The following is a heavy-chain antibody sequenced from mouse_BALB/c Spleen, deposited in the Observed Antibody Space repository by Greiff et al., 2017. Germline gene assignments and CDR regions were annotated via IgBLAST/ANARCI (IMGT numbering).Heavy chain of an antibody. J-gene: IGHJ2*01. CDR1: GFTFSSFG. CDR2: ISSGSSTI. CDR3: AREATTVVTFDD. V-gene: IGHV5-17*02. Sequence: EVQGVESGGGLVQPGGSRKLSCAASGFTFSSFGMHWVRQAPEKGLEWVAYISSGSSTIYYADTVKGRFTISRDNPKNTLFLQMTSLRSEDTAMYYCAREATTVVTFDDWGQGTTLTVSS. D-gene: IGHD1-1*01.